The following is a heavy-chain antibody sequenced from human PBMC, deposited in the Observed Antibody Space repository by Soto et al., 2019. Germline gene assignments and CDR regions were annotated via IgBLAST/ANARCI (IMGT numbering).Heavy chain of an antibody. CDR3: ARDKGRQQLGGNYYYITDI. Sequence: SVKVSCKASGYTFTSYGISWVRQAPGQGLEWMGGLIPLFRTPDYGQRFQGRVTITADESAGTVYMELRGLRSEDTAVYFCARDKGRQQLGGNYYYITDIWGQGTTVTVSS. J-gene: IGHJ6*02. D-gene: IGHD3-3*02. CDR2: LIPLFRTP. CDR1: GYTFTSYG. V-gene: IGHV1-69*13.